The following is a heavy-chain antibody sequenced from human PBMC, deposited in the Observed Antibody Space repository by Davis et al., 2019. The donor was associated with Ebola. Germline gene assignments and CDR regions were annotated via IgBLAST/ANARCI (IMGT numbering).Heavy chain of an antibody. CDR2: ISSGSYYI. D-gene: IGHD6-13*01. CDR1: GFTLSRYS. V-gene: IGHV3-21*01. Sequence: GESLKISCAVSGFTLSRYSMNWVRQAPGKGLEWVSSISSGSYYIYYADSLKGRFTISRDNAKNSLYLQMNSLRVEDTANYYCARDLESDIAAAGFPPGDVWGRGTTVTVSP. CDR3: ARDLESDIAAAGFPPGDV. J-gene: IGHJ6*04.